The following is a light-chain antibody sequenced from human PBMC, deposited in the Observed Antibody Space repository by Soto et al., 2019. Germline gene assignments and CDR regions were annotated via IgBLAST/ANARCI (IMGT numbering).Light chain of an antibody. CDR3: QQDCA. J-gene: IGKJ2*02. V-gene: IGKV1-39*01. CDR2: AAS. Sequence: DIQMTQSPSSLSASVGDRVTITCRPSQSISSSFNWYQQKPGKAPKLLIYAASNLESGVPSRFSGSASGTDFTLTISSLQPEDFATYYCQQDCAFGQGTRLEIK. CDR1: QSISSS.